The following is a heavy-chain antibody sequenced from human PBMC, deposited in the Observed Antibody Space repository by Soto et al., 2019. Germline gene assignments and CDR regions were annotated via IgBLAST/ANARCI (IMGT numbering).Heavy chain of an antibody. CDR3: AREGNLGRWLQPLDF. V-gene: IGHV4-59*01. Sequence: PSETLSLTCTGSGGSISSYYWSWIRQPPGKGLEWIGYIHYNGTTKYNPSLKSRVSISVDTSKNQFSLRLISVTAADTAKYFCAREGNLGRWLQPLDFWGQGTLVTVSS. CDR2: IHYNGTT. D-gene: IGHD5-12*01. J-gene: IGHJ4*02. CDR1: GGSISSYY.